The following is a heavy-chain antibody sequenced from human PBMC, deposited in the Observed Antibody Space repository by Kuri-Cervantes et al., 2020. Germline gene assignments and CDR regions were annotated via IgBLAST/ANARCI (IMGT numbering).Heavy chain of an antibody. J-gene: IGHJ3*02. V-gene: IGHV1-2*04. D-gene: IGHD2/OR15-2a*01. CDR2: INPNSGGT. CDR3: ARDFSSLSDAFDI. Sequence: ASVKVSCKASGYTFTGYYMHWVRQAPGQGLEWMGWINPNSGGTNYAQKFQGWVTMTRDTSTSTVYMELSSLRSEDTAVYYCARDFSSLSDAFDIWGQGTMVTVSS. CDR1: GYTFTGYY.